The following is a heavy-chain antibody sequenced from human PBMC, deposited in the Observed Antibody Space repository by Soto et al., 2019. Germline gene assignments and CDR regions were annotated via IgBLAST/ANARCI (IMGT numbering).Heavy chain of an antibody. D-gene: IGHD6-19*01. CDR1: GGSFSGYY. CDR2: INHSGST. J-gene: IGHJ6*02. Sequence: SETLSLTCAVYGGSFSGYYWSWIRQPPGKGLEWIGEINHSGSTNYNPSLKSRVTISVDTSKNQFSLKLSSVTAADTAVYYCARGLGIGWAYYYYYGMDVWGQGTTVTSP. CDR3: ARGLGIGWAYYYYYGMDV. V-gene: IGHV4-34*01.